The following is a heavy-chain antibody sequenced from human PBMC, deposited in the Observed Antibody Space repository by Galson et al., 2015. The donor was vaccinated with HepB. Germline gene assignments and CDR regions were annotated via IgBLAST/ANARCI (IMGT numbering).Heavy chain of an antibody. CDR2: IKQDGSEK. CDR3: ARFLRYSSSWGRIDDAFDI. Sequence: SLRLSCAASGFTISSYWMSWVRQAPGKGLEWVANIKQDGSEKYYVDSVKGRFTICRDNAKNSLYLQMNSMRAEDTAVYYCARFLRYSSSWGRIDDAFDIWGQGTMVTVSS. J-gene: IGHJ3*02. V-gene: IGHV3-7*03. D-gene: IGHD6-13*01. CDR1: GFTISSYW.